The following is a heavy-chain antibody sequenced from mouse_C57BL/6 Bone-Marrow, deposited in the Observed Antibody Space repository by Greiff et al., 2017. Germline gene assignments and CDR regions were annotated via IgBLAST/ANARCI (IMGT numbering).Heavy chain of an antibody. CDR2: IYPRSGNT. D-gene: IGHD1-1*01. Sequence: QVQLQQSGAELARPGASVKLSCKASGYTFTSYGISWVKQRTGQGLEWIGEIYPRSGNTYYNEKFKGKATLTADKSSSTAYMELRSLTSEDSAVYFGASYYYGPREFAYWGQGTLVTVSA. V-gene: IGHV1-81*01. CDR1: GYTFTSYG. CDR3: ASYYYGPREFAY. J-gene: IGHJ3*01.